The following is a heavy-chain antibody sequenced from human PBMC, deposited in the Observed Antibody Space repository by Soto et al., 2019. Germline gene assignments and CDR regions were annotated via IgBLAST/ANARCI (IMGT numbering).Heavy chain of an antibody. CDR2: ISAYNGNT. V-gene: IGHV1-18*01. Sequence: QVQLVQSGAEVKKPGASVKVSCKASGYTFTSYGISWVRQAPGQGLEWMGWISAYNGNTNYAQKLQGRVTMTTDTSTSTAYMEMRSMRSDDTAVYYCARAGDLWFGDGSGAFDIWGQGTMVTVSS. D-gene: IGHD3-10*01. CDR3: ARAGDLWFGDGSGAFDI. J-gene: IGHJ3*02. CDR1: GYTFTSYG.